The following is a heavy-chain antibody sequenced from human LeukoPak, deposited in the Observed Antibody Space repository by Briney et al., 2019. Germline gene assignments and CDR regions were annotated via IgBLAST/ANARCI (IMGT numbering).Heavy chain of an antibody. Sequence: SETLSLTCAVYGGSFSGYYWSWIRQPPGKGLEWIGEINHSGSTNYNPSLKSRVTISVDTSKNQFSLKLSSVTAADTAVYYCVRGGRYYDILTGYYRSGASTHYFDYWGQGTLVTVSS. J-gene: IGHJ4*02. V-gene: IGHV4-34*01. CDR2: INHSGST. D-gene: IGHD3-9*01. CDR1: GGSFSGYY. CDR3: VRGGRYYDILTGYYRSGASTHYFDY.